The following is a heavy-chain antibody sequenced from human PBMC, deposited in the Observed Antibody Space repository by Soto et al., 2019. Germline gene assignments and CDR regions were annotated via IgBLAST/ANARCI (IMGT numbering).Heavy chain of an antibody. CDR3: GLRSMALVPEY. D-gene: IGHD3-3*02. J-gene: IGHJ4*02. Sequence: QVQLQESGPGLVKPSETLSLTCAVSGDSISSYYCMWIRQPPGKGLESIGYLYYGRSANYNPSLKTRVTLSVDTSTNHCSLTRSSMTAADTAVYYCGLRSMALVPEYWGQGTLVTVSS. CDR2: LYYGRSA. V-gene: IGHV4-59*01. CDR1: GDSISSYY.